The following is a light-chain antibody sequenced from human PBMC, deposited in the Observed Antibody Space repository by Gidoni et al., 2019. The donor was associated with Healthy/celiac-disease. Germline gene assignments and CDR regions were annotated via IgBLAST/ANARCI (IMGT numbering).Light chain of an antibody. CDR2: EVS. Sequence: QSAMTQPASVSGSPGQSITISCTGTSSDVGGYNYVSWYQQPPGNAPKLMIYEVSNRPSGVSNRFSGSKSGNTASLTISGLQAEDEADYYCSSYTSSSTPLVFGGGTKLTVL. CDR1: SSDVGGYNY. CDR3: SSYTSSSTPLV. J-gene: IGLJ3*02. V-gene: IGLV2-14*01.